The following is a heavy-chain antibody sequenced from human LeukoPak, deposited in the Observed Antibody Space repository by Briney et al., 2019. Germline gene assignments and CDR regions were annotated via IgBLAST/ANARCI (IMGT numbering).Heavy chain of an antibody. V-gene: IGHV1-69*05. CDR3: ARDHGARGSSGYRSGWLNWFDP. CDR2: IIPIFGKA. Sequence: SVNVSCKASGGTFSSYAISWVRQADGQGLEWMGGIIPIFGKANYQRKVQGRIKITTDGYKNQGYMELNSLNSEDTAVYYCARDHGARGSSGYRSGWLNWFDPWGQGTLVTVSS. J-gene: IGHJ5*02. D-gene: IGHD6-19*01. CDR1: GGTFSSYA.